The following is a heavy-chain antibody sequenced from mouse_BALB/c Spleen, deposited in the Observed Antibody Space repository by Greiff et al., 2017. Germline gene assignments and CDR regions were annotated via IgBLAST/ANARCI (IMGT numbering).Heavy chain of an antibody. Sequence: EVKVEESGPGLVKPSQSLSLTCTVTGYSITSDYAWNWIRQFPGNKLEWMGYISYSGSTSYNPSLKSRISITRDTSKNQFFLQLNSVTTEDTATYYCARDYYGSSNYFDYWGQGTTLTVSS. CDR2: ISYSGST. CDR3: ARDYYGSSNYFDY. J-gene: IGHJ2*01. CDR1: GYSITSDYA. D-gene: IGHD1-1*01. V-gene: IGHV3-2*02.